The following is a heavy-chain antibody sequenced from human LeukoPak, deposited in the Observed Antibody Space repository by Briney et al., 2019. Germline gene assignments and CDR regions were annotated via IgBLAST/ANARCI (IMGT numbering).Heavy chain of an antibody. D-gene: IGHD6-19*01. Sequence: PSETLFLTCTVSGGSISSYYWSWIRQPPGKGLEWIGYIYYSGSTYYNPSLKSRVTISVDTSKNQFSLKLSSVTAADTAVYYCARHASIAVAGFDYWGQGTLVTVSS. CDR3: ARHASIAVAGFDY. J-gene: IGHJ4*02. CDR1: GGSISSYY. V-gene: IGHV4-59*04. CDR2: IYYSGST.